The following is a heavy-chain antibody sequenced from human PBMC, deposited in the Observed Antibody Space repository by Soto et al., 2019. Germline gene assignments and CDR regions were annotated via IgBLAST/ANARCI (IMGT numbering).Heavy chain of an antibody. CDR1: GDSVSSNIAS. CDR3: AKGAHYYNGMDV. CDR2: TYYRSKWYN. V-gene: IGHV6-1*01. Sequence: QVQLQQSGPGLVKPSQTLSLTCAISGDSVSSNIASWNWIRQSPSRGLEWLGRTYYRSKWYNEYGVSLEKRNTINPDTSQNQFSPPLNSVTPGETAVYFWAKGAHYYNGMDVWGQGTTVTVSS. J-gene: IGHJ6*02.